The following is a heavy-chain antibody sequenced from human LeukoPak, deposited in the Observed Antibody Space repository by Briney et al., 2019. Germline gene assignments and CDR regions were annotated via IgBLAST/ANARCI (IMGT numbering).Heavy chain of an antibody. J-gene: IGHJ5*01. CDR1: GGSISGYY. D-gene: IGHD1-1*01. CDR2: IYYSGNT. Sequence: SETLSLTCTVSGGSISGYYWSWIRQPPGKGLEWIGYIYYSGNTDYNPSLKSRGTISVDTSKNQFSLKLSSVTAADTAVYYCARLKGGNDLSANWFDSWGQGTLVTVSS. CDR3: ARLKGGNDLSANWFDS. V-gene: IGHV4-59*08.